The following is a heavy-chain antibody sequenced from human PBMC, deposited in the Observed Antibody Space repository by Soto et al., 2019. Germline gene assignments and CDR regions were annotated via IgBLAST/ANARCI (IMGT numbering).Heavy chain of an antibody. D-gene: IGHD3-10*01. CDR1: GFAVRHNY. Sequence: DVQLVESGGGLVQPGGSLRLSCTASGFAVRHNYMTWVRQAPGKGLEWVSLIYSGGDTAYADSVKGRFTISRHTSQNTLYLQMNSLRAEYTAVYYCARKTDSIPSGGDVWGKGTAVTVSS. CDR2: IYSGGDT. J-gene: IGHJ6*04. CDR3: ARKTDSIPSGGDV. V-gene: IGHV3-53*04.